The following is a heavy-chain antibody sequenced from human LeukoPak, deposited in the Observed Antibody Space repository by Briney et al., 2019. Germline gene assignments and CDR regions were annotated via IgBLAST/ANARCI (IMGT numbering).Heavy chain of an antibody. CDR3: ARVNAQRYCSSTSCQNWFDP. J-gene: IGHJ5*02. Sequence: GRSLRLSCAASGFTLSSYGMHWVRQAPGKGLEWVAVIWYDGSNKYYADSVKGRFTISRDNSKNTLYLQMNSLRAEDTAVYYCARVNAQRYCSSTSCQNWFDPWGQGTLVTVSS. V-gene: IGHV3-33*01. CDR2: IWYDGSNK. D-gene: IGHD2-2*01. CDR1: GFTLSSYG.